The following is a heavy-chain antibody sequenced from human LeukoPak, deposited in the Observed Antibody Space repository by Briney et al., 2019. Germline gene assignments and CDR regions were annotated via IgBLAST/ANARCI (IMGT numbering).Heavy chain of an antibody. CDR1: GYTFTTYY. J-gene: IGHJ6*02. D-gene: IGHD3-16*01. CDR2: IDPSDGGT. V-gene: IGHV1-46*01. CDR3: TTRACHAGGCSSSFYYYYGLHF. Sequence: ASVKVSCKASGYTFTTYYMHWVRQAPGQGLEWMGIIDPSDGGTTYAQKFQGRVTMTRDTSTSTVYMALSSLKSEDTATYYCTTRACHAGGCSSSFYYYYGLHFWGQGTTVSVSS.